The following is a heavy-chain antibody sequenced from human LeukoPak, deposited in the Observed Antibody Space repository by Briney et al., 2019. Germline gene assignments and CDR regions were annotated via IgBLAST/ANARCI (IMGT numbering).Heavy chain of an antibody. V-gene: IGHV3-7*05. CDR1: EFSFSRSW. J-gene: IGHJ4*02. CDR3: GGGGY. Sequence: GVSLRLSCAASEFSFSRSWMNWVRQAPGKGLEWVANIKQDGSAKYYVDSVEGRFTISRDNAKNSLYLQMNSLRAEDTAVYFCGGGGYWGQGILVTVSS. CDR2: IKQDGSAK. D-gene: IGHD2-15*01.